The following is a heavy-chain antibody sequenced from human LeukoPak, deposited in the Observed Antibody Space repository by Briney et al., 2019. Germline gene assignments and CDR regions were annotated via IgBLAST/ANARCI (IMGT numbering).Heavy chain of an antibody. CDR2: IYYSGST. CDR3: ARESRISAFDI. CDR1: GGSISSYY. Sequence: SETLSLTCTVSGGSISSYYWSWIQQPPGKGLEWIGYIYYSGSTNYNPSLKSRVTISVDTSKNQFSLKLSSVTAADTAVYYCARESRISAFDIWGQGTMVTVSS. J-gene: IGHJ3*02. D-gene: IGHD2-15*01. V-gene: IGHV4-59*01.